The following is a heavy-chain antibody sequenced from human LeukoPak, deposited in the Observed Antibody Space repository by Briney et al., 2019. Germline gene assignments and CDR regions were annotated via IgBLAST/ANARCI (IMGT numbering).Heavy chain of an antibody. CDR3: ARDPYSGNYGDYYYYYMDV. J-gene: IGHJ6*03. CDR1: GFTFSTYN. Sequence: GGSLRLSCAASGFTFSTYNMNWFRQAPRKELEWVSSITTSSTYIYYAHSVKGRFTISRDNAKNSLYLQMNSLRAEDTAIYYCARDPYSGNYGDYYYYYMDVWGKGTTVTVSS. V-gene: IGHV3-21*01. CDR2: ITTSSTYI. D-gene: IGHD1-26*01.